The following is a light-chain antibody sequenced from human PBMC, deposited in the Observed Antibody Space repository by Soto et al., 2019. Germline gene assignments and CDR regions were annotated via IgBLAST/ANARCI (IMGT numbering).Light chain of an antibody. Sequence: DIVMTQSPDSLAVSLGERATINCKSSQSVLYSSNNKNYLAWYQQKPGQPPKALIYWASTRESGVHDRFSGSGSGTDFTLTITRLEPEDFAVYFCKQYGGSPRTFGQGTRLEIK. J-gene: IGKJ5*01. V-gene: IGKV4-1*01. CDR3: KQYGGSPRT. CDR2: WAS. CDR1: QSVLYSSNNKNY.